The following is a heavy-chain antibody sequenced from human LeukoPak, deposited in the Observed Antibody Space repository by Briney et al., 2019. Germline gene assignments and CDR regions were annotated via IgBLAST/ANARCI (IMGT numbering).Heavy chain of an antibody. J-gene: IGHJ4*02. D-gene: IGHD3-22*01. CDR1: GFTFSDYY. V-gene: IGHV3-11*01. CDR3: ARARGYCDSSGYPYYFDY. Sequence: PGGSLRLSCAASGFTFSDYYMSWIRQAPGKGLEWVSYISSSGSTIYYADSVKGRFTISRDNAKNSLYLQMNSLRAEDTAVYYCARARGYCDSSGYPYYFDYWGQGTLVTVSS. CDR2: ISSSGSTI.